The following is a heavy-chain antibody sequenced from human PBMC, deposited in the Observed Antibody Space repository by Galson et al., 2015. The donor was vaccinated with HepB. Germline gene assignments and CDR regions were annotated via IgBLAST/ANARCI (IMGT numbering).Heavy chain of an antibody. CDR3: GRGADADYGDHSHFDY. CDR2: IKQDGSEK. V-gene: IGHV3-7*04. Sequence: SLRLSCAASGFTFSSSWMSWVRQAPGKGLEWVSNIKQDGSEKYYVDSVKGRCTISSDNAKNSLYLQISRARAEDTALYYCGRGADADYGDHSHFDYWGQGTLVTVSS. J-gene: IGHJ4*02. D-gene: IGHD4-17*01. CDR1: GFTFSSSW.